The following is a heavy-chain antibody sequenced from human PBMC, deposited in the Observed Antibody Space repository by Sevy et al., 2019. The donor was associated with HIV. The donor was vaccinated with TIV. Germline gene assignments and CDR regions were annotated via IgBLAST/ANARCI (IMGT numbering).Heavy chain of an antibody. V-gene: IGHV3-23*01. CDR3: AKDPRSTSNTYYYYGMDV. J-gene: IGHJ6*02. CDR2: ISGSGGST. Sequence: GGSLRLSCVASGFTFRSYAMSRVRQAPRKGLEWVAAISGSGGSTYYADFVKGRFTISRDNSKNTLYLQMNSLRGEDTAVYFCAKDPRSTSNTYYYYGMDVWGQGTTVTVSS. CDR1: GFTFRSYA. D-gene: IGHD1-26*01.